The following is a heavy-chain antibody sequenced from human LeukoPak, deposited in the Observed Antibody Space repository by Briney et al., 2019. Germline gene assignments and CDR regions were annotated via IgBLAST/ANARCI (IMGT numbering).Heavy chain of an antibody. Sequence: GGPLRLSCAASGFTFSSYAMSWVRQAPGKGLEWVSAISGSGGSTYYADSVKGRFTISRDNSKNTLYLQMNSLRAEDTAVYYCAKDARYCSGGSCYSACMDVWGQGTTVTVSS. CDR3: AKDARYCSGGSCYSACMDV. CDR2: ISGSGGST. D-gene: IGHD2-15*01. V-gene: IGHV3-23*01. J-gene: IGHJ6*02. CDR1: GFTFSSYA.